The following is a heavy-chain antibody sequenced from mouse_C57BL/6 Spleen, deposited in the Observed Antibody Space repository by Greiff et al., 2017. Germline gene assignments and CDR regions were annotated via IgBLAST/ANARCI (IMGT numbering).Heavy chain of an antibody. Sequence: QVQLQQSGAELVRPGSSVKLSCKASGYTFTSYWMHWVKQRPIQGLEWIGNIDPSDSETHYNQKFKDKATLTVDKSSSTAYMQLSSLTSEDSAVYYCARSSNYYAMDYWGQGTSVTVSS. CDR1: GYTFTSYW. D-gene: IGHD2-5*01. CDR2: IDPSDSET. CDR3: ARSSNYYAMDY. J-gene: IGHJ4*01. V-gene: IGHV1-52*01.